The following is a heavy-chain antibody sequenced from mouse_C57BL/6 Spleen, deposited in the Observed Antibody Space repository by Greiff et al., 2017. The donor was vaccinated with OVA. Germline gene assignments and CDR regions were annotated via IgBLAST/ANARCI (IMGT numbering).Heavy chain of an antibody. CDR3: ARLGTTVVASDYFDV. CDR2: IHPGSGST. CDR1: GYTFTSYW. J-gene: IGHJ1*03. D-gene: IGHD1-1*01. Sequence: QVQLQQSGAELVKPGASVKMSCKASGYTFTSYWITWVKQRPGQGLEWIGDIHPGSGSTNYNEKFKSKATLTVDTSSSTAYMQLSSLTSEDSAVYYCARLGTTVVASDYFDVWGTGTTVTVSS. V-gene: IGHV1-55*01.